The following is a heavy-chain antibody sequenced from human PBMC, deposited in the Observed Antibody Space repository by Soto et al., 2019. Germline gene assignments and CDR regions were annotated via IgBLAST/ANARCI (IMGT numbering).Heavy chain of an antibody. V-gene: IGHV6-1*01. J-gene: IGHJ5*02. CDR2: TYYRSKWYN. Sequence: SQTLSLTCAISGDSVSSNSAAWNWIRQSPSRGLEWLGRTYYRSKWYNDYAVSVKSRITINPDTSKNQFSLQLNSVTPEDTAAYYCARDLLLSYDSSGYYYDWFDPWGQGTLVTVSS. CDR3: ARDLLLSYDSSGYYYDWFDP. CDR1: GDSVSSNSAA. D-gene: IGHD3-22*01.